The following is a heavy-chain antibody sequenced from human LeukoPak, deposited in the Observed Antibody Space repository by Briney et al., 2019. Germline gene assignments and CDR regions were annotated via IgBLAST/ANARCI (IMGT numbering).Heavy chain of an antibody. Sequence: GSLRLSCAASGFTFSSYWVSWVRQAPGKGLEWGANIKQDGSEKYYVDSVKGRFTISRDNAKNSLYLQMNSLRAEDTAVYYCARDIKLGSSWYSGWFDPWGQGTLVTVSS. CDR2: IKQDGSEK. CDR1: GFTFSSYW. V-gene: IGHV3-7*01. CDR3: ARDIKLGSSWYSGWFDP. D-gene: IGHD6-13*01. J-gene: IGHJ5*02.